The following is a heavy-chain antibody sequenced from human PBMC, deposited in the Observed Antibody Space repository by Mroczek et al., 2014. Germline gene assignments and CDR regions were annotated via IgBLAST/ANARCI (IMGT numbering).Heavy chain of an antibody. CDR1: GGSFSGYY. Sequence: QVQLQESGAGLLKPSETLSLTCAVYGGSFSGYYWSWIRQPPGKGLEWIGEINHSGSTNYNPSLKSRVTISVDTSKNQFSLKLSSVTAADTAVYYCARVYSLFGVVIISRGYFDYWGQGTLVTVSS. D-gene: IGHD3-3*01. V-gene: IGHV4-34*01. CDR3: ARVYSLFGVVIISRGYFDY. CDR2: INHSGST. J-gene: IGHJ4*02.